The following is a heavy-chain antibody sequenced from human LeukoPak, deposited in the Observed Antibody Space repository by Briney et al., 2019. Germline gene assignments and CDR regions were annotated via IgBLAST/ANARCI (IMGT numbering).Heavy chain of an antibody. CDR2: IYYSGST. J-gene: IGHJ6*03. CDR3: ARLRVRGVILNYYYYMDV. D-gene: IGHD3-10*01. Sequence: PSETLSLTCTVSGGSISSSSYYWGWIRQPPGKGLEWIGSIYYSGSTYYNPSLKSRVTISVDTSKNQFSLKLSSVTAADTAVYYCARLRVRGVILNYYYYMDVWGKGTTVTISS. V-gene: IGHV4-39*01. CDR1: GGSISSSSYY.